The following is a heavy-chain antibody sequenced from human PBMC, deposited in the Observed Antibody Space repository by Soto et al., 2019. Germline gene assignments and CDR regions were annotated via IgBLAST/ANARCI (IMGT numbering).Heavy chain of an antibody. Sequence: QVQLQESGPGLVKPSATLALTCTVSGGSISSYYWSWIRQPPGKGLEWIGYIYYSGSTNYNPSLKSRVTISVDTSKNQVSRKRSSVTAADTAVYYGAIGMGEQWLSYYFDYWGQGTLVTVSS. J-gene: IGHJ4*02. V-gene: IGHV4-59*01. CDR1: GGSISSYY. D-gene: IGHD6-19*01. CDR2: IYYSGST. CDR3: AIGMGEQWLSYYFDY.